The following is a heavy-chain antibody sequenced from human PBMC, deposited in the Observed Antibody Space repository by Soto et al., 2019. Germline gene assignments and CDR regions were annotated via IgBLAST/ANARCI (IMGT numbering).Heavy chain of an antibody. CDR3: ANYVPGIGYCSGGSCQVF. J-gene: IGHJ4*02. V-gene: IGHV3-23*01. Sequence: GGSLRLSCAASGFTFSSYAMSWVRQAPGKGLEWVSAISGSGGSTYYADSVKGRFTISRDNSKNTLYLQMNSLRAEDTAVYYCANYVPGIGYCSGGSCQVFWGQGTLVTVSS. CDR1: GFTFSSYA. CDR2: ISGSGGST. D-gene: IGHD2-15*01.